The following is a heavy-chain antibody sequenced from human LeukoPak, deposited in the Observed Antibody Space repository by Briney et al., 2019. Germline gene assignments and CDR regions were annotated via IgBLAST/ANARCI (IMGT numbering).Heavy chain of an antibody. J-gene: IGHJ5*02. V-gene: IGHV3-48*01. CDR1: GFTFSSYS. D-gene: IGHD6-13*01. CDR2: ISSSSSTI. CDR3: ARVHSSSWYSWFDP. Sequence: GGSLRLSCAASGFTFSSYSMNWVRQAPGKGLEWVSYISSSSSTIYYADSVKGRFTISRDNAKNSLYLQMNSLRAEDTAVYYCARVHSSSWYSWFDPWGQGTLVTVSS.